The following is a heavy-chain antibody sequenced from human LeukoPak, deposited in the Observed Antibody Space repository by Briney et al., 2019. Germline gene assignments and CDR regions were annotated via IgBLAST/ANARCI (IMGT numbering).Heavy chain of an antibody. CDR2: ISSSSSYI. CDR3: ARDPHYYDSGGVV. D-gene: IGHD3-22*01. J-gene: IGHJ3*01. Sequence: GGSLRLSCAASGFTFSSYSMNWVRQAPGKGLEWVSSISSSSSYIYYADSVKGRFTISRDNAKNSLYLQMNSLRAEDTAVYYCARDPHYYDSGGVVWGQGTMVTVSS. CDR1: GFTFSSYS. V-gene: IGHV3-21*01.